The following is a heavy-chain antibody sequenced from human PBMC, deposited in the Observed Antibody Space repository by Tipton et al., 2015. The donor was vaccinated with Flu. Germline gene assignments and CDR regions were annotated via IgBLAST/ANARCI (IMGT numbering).Heavy chain of an antibody. J-gene: IGHJ6*02. Sequence: GSLRLSCAASGFTFSSYEMNWVRQAPGKGLEWVGRIRSKANSYATAYAASVKGRFTISRDDSENTAYLQMNSLKTEDTAVYYCTVAAAGSDYYYYYGMDVWGQGTTVTVSS. V-gene: IGHV3-73*01. CDR1: GFTFSSYE. CDR3: TVAAAGSDYYYYYGMDV. D-gene: IGHD6-13*01. CDR2: IRSKANSYAT.